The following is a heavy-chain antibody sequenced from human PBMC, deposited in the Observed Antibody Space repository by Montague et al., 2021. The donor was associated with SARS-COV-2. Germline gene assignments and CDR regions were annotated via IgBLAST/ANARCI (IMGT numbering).Heavy chain of an antibody. V-gene: IGHV4-39*07. J-gene: IGHJ2*01. CDR2: IYYSGXT. D-gene: IGHD7-27*01. Sequence: SETLSLTCTVSGGSISSSSYYWGWIRQPPGKGLEWIGSIYYSGXTXYXXXXKXRVTISVDTSKNQFSLTLTSVTAADTAIYYCARNRGWGSRGAGYIDLWGRGTLVTVSS. CDR3: ARNRGWGSRGAGYIDL. CDR1: GGSISSSSYY.